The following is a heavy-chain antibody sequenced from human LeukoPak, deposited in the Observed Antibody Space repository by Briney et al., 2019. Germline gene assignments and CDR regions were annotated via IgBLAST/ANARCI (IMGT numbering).Heavy chain of an antibody. CDR1: GGSFSGYY. J-gene: IGHJ5*02. CDR2: INHSGST. Sequence: PSETLSLTCAVYGGSFSGYYWSWLRQPPGKGLEWIGEINHSGSTNYNPSLKSRVTISVDTSKNQFSLKLSSVTAADTAGYYCARGGASSGWYDNWFDPWGQGTLVTVSS. D-gene: IGHD6-19*01. V-gene: IGHV4-34*01. CDR3: ARGGASSGWYDNWFDP.